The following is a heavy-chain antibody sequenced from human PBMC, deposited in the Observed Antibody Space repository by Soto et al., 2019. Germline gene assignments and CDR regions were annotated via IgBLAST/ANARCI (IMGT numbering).Heavy chain of an antibody. V-gene: IGHV1-8*01. CDR2: MNPGSGDT. CDR1: GYSFTNND. Sequence: ASVKVSCKASGYSFTNNDVSWVRQATGQGLEWMGWMNPGSGDTGYAQKFQGRVTMTRDISIATAYLELSSLRSDDTAIYYCARMATFGSLNWFDPWGQGTLVTVSS. CDR3: ARMATFGSLNWFDP. D-gene: IGHD3-16*01. J-gene: IGHJ5*02.